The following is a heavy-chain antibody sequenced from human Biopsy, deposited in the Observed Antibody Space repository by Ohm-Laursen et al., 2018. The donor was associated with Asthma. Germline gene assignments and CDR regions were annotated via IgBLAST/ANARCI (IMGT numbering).Heavy chain of an antibody. CDR3: ARGYSGSDRIVYYYSGLEV. CDR1: GDSFSNYA. V-gene: IGHV1-69*01. J-gene: IGHJ6*02. CDR2: LIPVLGTP. D-gene: IGHD5-12*01. Sequence: SSVKVSCKASGDSFSNYAISWVRQAPGQGLEWMGGLIPVLGTPDHAQMIEGRVTITADESTSTAYMELSSLSSEDTAVYYCARGYSGSDRIVYYYSGLEVWGQGTTVTVSS.